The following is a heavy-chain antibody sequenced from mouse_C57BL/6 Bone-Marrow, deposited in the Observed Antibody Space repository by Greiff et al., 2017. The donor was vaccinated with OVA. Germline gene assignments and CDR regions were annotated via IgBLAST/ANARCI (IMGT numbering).Heavy chain of an antibody. V-gene: IGHV5-15*01. D-gene: IGHD2-4*01. CDR1: GFTFSDYG. CDR2: ISNLAYSI. J-gene: IGHJ4*01. CDR3: ARHYDYDGGYAMGY. Sequence: EVQLVESGGGLVQPGGSLKLSCAASGFTFSDYGMAWVRQAPRKGPEWVAFISNLAYSIYYADTVTGRFTISRENAKNTLYLEMSSLRSEDTAMYYCARHYDYDGGYAMGYWGQGTSVTVSS.